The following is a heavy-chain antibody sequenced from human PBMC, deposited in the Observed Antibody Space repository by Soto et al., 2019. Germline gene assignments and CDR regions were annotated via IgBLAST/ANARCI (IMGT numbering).Heavy chain of an antibody. CDR3: AKDRGYEILDS. D-gene: IGHD5-12*01. CDR1: GFTFANYG. V-gene: IGHV3-30*18. Sequence: GGSLRLSCAASGFTFANYGLHWVRQAPGKGLEWVAVISHDGINKYYEDSVKGRFTISRDTSKNTLYLQMNSLRPEDTAVYFCAKDRGYEILDSWGQGTQVTVSS. J-gene: IGHJ4*02. CDR2: ISHDGINK.